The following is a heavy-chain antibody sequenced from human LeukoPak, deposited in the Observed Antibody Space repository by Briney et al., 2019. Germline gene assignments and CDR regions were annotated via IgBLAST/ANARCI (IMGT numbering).Heavy chain of an antibody. CDR1: GFTFSSYW. J-gene: IGHJ6*02. CDR2: IRGDGRNI. D-gene: IGHD3-9*01. CDR3: TRDLMDYDVSTGLHHYYMDV. Sequence: QPGGSLRLSCVASGFTFSSYWMHWVRQDPRKGLVWVSRIRGDGRNINYADSVRGRFTISRDNAKNTLYLQMNTLRVEDTAVYYCTRDLMDYDVSTGLHHYYMDVWGQGTTVTVSS. V-gene: IGHV3-74*01.